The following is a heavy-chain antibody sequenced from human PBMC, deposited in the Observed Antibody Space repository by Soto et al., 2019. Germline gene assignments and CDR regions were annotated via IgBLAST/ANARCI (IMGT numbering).Heavy chain of an antibody. V-gene: IGHV1-46*01. CDR3: ARLEGGVAGTLDY. D-gene: IGHD6-19*01. CDR2: INPSDGTT. Sequence: QVQLVQSGAEVKKPGASVKISCRASGYIFTKHYIHWVRQAPGQGLVWMGLINPSDGTTGYAQQFRGRVTMTSDTSTSTVYMELDSLRSEDTAVYYCARLEGGVAGTLDYWGQGILVTVSS. J-gene: IGHJ4*02. CDR1: GYIFTKHY.